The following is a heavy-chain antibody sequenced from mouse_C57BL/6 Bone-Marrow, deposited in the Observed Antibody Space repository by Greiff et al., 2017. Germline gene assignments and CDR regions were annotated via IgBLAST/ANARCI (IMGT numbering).Heavy chain of an antibody. D-gene: IGHD1-1*01. CDR3: ARGFITTLDY. V-gene: IGHV1-81*01. Sequence: QVQLQQSGAELARPGASVKMSCKASGYTFTSYGISWVKQRTGQGLEWIGEIYPRSGNTYYNEKFKGKATLTADNSSSTGYRELRSLTSEDSAVYFCARGFITTLDYWGQVTSVTVSS. CDR1: GYTFTSYG. CDR2: IYPRSGNT. J-gene: IGHJ4*01.